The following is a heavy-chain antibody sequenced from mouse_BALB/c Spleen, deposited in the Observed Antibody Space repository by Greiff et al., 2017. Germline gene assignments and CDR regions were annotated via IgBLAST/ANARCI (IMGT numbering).Heavy chain of an antibody. Sequence: EVKLMESGPGLVKPSQSLYLTCTVTGYSITSDYAWNWIRQFPGNKLEWMGYISYSGSTSYNPSLKSRISITRDTSKNQFFLQLNSVTTEDTATYYCARDGDYGPFAYWGQGTLVTVSA. CDR1: GYSITSDYA. V-gene: IGHV3-2*02. CDR2: ISYSGST. J-gene: IGHJ3*01. CDR3: ARDGDYGPFAY. D-gene: IGHD2-4*01.